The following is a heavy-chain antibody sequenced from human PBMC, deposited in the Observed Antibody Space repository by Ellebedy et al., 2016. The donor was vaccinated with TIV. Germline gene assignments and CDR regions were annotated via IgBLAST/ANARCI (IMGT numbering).Heavy chain of an antibody. CDR2: ISYSGST. Sequence: SETLSLXXAVYGGSFSGYYWSWIRQPPGKGLEWIGSISYSGSTYFSPSLKSRVTISVDTSKNQFSLNLNSVTAADTAVYYCARSPVDVVVTAIPANNWFDPWGQGTLVTVSS. J-gene: IGHJ5*02. CDR1: GGSFSGYY. CDR3: ARSPVDVVVTAIPANNWFDP. D-gene: IGHD2-21*02. V-gene: IGHV4-34*01.